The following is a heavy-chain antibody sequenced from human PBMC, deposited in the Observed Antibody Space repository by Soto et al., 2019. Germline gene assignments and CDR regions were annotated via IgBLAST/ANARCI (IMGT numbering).Heavy chain of an antibody. Sequence: PSDPHSDTYSFLDVKISNGGSYWSLIRQPPGKGLEWIGYIYYSGSTNSNPSLKSRVTISVDTSKNLFSLKLSSVTAADTAVYYCARENAWALDYWGQGTLGYVSS. CDR2: IYYSGST. J-gene: IGHJ4*02. D-gene: IGHD2-2*01. CDR3: ARENAWALDY. CDR1: DVKISNGGSY. V-gene: IGHV4-61*08.